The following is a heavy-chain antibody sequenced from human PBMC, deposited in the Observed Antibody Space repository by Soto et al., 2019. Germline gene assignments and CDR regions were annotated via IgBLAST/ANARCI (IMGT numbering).Heavy chain of an antibody. CDR3: ARGCVGSGGSCYLRAAFDI. J-gene: IGHJ3*02. D-gene: IGHD2-15*01. V-gene: IGHV4-34*01. CDR2: INHSGSN. CDR1: GGSFSGYY. Sequence: QVQLQQWGAGLLKPSETLSLTCAVYGGSFSGYYWSWIRQPPGKGLEWIGEINHSGSNNYNPSLKSRVTISVDTSKNQFSLKLSSVTAADTAVYYCARGCVGSGGSCYLRAAFDIWGQGTMVTVSS.